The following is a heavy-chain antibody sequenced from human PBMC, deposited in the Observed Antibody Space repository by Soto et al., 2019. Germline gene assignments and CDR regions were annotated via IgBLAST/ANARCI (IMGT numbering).Heavy chain of an antibody. CDR3: ARVNPRNGGVVVPAAIQPFDY. J-gene: IGHJ4*02. CDR2: IYYSGST. D-gene: IGHD2-2*01. CDR1: GGSISSGGYY. Sequence: QVQLQESGPGLVKPSQTLSLTCTVSGGSISSGGYYWSWIRQHPGKGLEWIGYIYYSGSTYYNPSLKSRVTISVDPSKNQLSLKLSSVTAADTAVYYCARVNPRNGGVVVPAAIQPFDYWGQGTLVTVSS. V-gene: IGHV4-31*03.